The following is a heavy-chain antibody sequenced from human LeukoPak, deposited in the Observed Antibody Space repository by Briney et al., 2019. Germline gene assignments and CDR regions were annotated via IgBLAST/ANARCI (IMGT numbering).Heavy chain of an antibody. D-gene: IGHD1-26*01. CDR3: ARGDLMGATDY. Sequence: PGGSLRLSCAASGLTFSSYGMHWVRQAPGKGLEWVAVIWYDGSNKYYAESVKGRFTISRDNSKITLYLQMTDLSAEDRAVYFCARGDLMGATDYWGQGTLVTVSS. V-gene: IGHV3-33*08. CDR1: GLTFSSYG. CDR2: IWYDGSNK. J-gene: IGHJ4*02.